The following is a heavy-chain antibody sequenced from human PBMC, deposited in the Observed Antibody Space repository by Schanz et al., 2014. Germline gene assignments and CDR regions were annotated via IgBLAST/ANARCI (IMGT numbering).Heavy chain of an antibody. J-gene: IGHJ5*02. CDR3: ARGNTIFGVVILGWLDP. CDR2: INPTSGST. CDR1: GYTFTNYY. V-gene: IGHV1-46*01. Sequence: QVQLVQSGAEVKKPGASVKLSCKASGYTFTNYYIHWVRQAPGQGLEWMGIINPTSGSTSYAQKFQGRVTITADKSTSTVYMELSSLRSEDTAIYYCARGNTIFGVVILGWLDPWGQGTLVTVSS. D-gene: IGHD3-3*01.